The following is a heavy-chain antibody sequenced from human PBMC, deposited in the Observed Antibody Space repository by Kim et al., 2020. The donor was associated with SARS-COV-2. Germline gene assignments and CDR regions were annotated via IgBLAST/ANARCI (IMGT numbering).Heavy chain of an antibody. CDR1: GFTFRNYA. V-gene: IGHV3-23*03. Sequence: GGSLRLSCAASGFTFRNYAMTWVRQAPGKGLEWVSFIYSGGGSNTDYADSVKGRFTISRDNSGNTLSLHMNSLRAEDTAIYYCAKKIGGTWALDWWGQGTLVIVSS. CDR3: AKKIGGTWALDW. J-gene: IGHJ4*02. CDR2: IYSGGGSNT. D-gene: IGHD1-7*01.